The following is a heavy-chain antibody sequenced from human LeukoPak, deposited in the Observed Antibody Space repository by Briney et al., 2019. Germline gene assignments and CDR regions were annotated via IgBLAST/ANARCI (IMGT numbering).Heavy chain of an antibody. J-gene: IGHJ6*02. V-gene: IGHV1-18*01. CDR1: GYTFTSYG. CDR3: ARGASCYNCLDYYYGMDV. Sequence: ASVKVSFKASGYTFTSYGISWVRQAPGQGLEWMGWISAYNGNTNYAQKLQGRVTMTTDTSTSTAYMELRSLRSDDTAVYYCARGASCYNCLDYYYGMDVWGQGTTVTVSS. D-gene: IGHD2-15*01. CDR2: ISAYNGNT.